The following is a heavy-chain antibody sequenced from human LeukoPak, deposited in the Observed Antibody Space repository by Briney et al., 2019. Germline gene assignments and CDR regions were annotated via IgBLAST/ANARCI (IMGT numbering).Heavy chain of an antibody. Sequence: SETLSLTCAVSGGSISSGGYSWSWIRQPPGKGLEWIGYIYHSGSTYYNPSLKSRVTISVDRSKNQFSLKLSSVTAADTAVYYCARGVTYGMDVWGQGTTVTVSS. J-gene: IGHJ6*02. V-gene: IGHV4-30-2*01. CDR1: GGSISSGGYS. CDR3: ARGVTYGMDV. CDR2: IYHSGST.